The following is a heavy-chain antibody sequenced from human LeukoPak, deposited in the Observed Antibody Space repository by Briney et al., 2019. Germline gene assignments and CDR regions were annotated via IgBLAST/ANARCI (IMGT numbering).Heavy chain of an antibody. J-gene: IGHJ4*02. CDR2: IYYSGST. D-gene: IGHD1-14*01. V-gene: IGHV4-39*01. CDR1: GGSISSSSYY. Sequence: PSETLSLTCTVSGGSISSSSYYWGWIRQPPGKGLEWIGSIYYSGSTYYNPSLKSRVTISVDTSKNQFSLKLSSVTAADTAVYYCARRDDHTLDYWGQGTLVTVSS. CDR3: ARRDDHTLDY.